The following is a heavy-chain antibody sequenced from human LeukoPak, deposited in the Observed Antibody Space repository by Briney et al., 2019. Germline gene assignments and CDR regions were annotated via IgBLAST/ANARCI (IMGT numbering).Heavy chain of an antibody. D-gene: IGHD3-22*01. CDR2: INHSGST. CDR3: ASRLTYYYDSSGPWGY. J-gene: IGHJ4*02. CDR1: GGSISSGDYY. Sequence: SETLSLTCTVSGGSISSGDYYWSWIRQPPGKGLEWIGEINHSGSTNYNPSLKSRVTISVDTSKNQFSLKLSSVTAADTAVYYCASRLTYYYDSSGPWGYWGQGTLVTVSS. V-gene: IGHV4-39*07.